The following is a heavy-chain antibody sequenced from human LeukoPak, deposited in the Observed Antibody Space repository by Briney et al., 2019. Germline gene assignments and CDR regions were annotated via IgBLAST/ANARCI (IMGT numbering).Heavy chain of an antibody. CDR2: MNPKSGNT. J-gene: IGHJ4*02. CDR1: GYTFTSYD. D-gene: IGHD6-19*01. V-gene: IGHV1-8*01. Sequence: GASVKVSCKASGYTFTSYDINWVRQATGQGLEWMGWMNPKSGNTGYAQKFKGRVTMTRNTSISTAYMELSSLRSEDTAVYYCASIFSSGWYSNWGQGTLVTVSS. CDR3: ASIFSSGWYSN.